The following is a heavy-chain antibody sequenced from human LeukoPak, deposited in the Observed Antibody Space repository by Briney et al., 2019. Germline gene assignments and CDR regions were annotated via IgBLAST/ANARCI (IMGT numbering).Heavy chain of an antibody. CDR3: AKDHSCGWFYFDY. Sequence: GGSLRLSCAASVFTFDDYAMHWARQAPGKGLEWVSGISWNSGSIGYADSVKGRLTISRDNAKNSLYLQMNSLRAEDTALYYSAKDHSCGWFYFDYWGQGTLVTVSS. J-gene: IGHJ4*02. D-gene: IGHD6-19*01. V-gene: IGHV3-9*01. CDR2: ISWNSGSI. CDR1: VFTFDDYA.